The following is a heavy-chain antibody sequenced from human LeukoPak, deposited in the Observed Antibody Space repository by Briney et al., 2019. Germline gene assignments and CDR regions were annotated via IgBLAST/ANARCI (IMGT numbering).Heavy chain of an antibody. Sequence: ASVKVSCKAPGYTFTTYDINWVRQATGQGREWMGWMNPNSGNTDYAQKFQGRVTMTRNTSISTAYMELRSLRSEDTAVYYCTRGDGLTAALTQRWFDPWGQGTLVTVSS. CDR1: GYTFTTYD. V-gene: IGHV1-8*01. D-gene: IGHD6-13*01. CDR3: TRGDGLTAALTQRWFDP. CDR2: MNPNSGNT. J-gene: IGHJ5*02.